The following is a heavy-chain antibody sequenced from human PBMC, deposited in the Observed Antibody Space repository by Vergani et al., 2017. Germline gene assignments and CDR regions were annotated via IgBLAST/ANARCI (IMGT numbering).Heavy chain of an antibody. D-gene: IGHD5-24*01. CDR3: AKDTMATTYYFDY. V-gene: IGHV3-23*01. CDR2: ISCSGGST. CDR1: GFIFSSYA. J-gene: IGHJ4*02. Sequence: EVQLLESGGGLVQPGGSLRLSCAASGFIFSSYAMSWVRQAAGKGLEWVSAISCSGGSTYYADSVKGPFTISRDNSKNTLYLQMNSLRSEDTAVYYCAKDTMATTYYFDYWGQGTLVTVSS.